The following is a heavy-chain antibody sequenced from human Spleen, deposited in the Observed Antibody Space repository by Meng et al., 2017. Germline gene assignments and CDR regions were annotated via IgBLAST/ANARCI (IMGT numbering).Heavy chain of an antibody. Sequence: QLQLVEAGGGLVEPGGSLRLSGIVSGFSFIDYYMSWIRQAPGKGLEWLAYMGATDHTIPYADSVRGRFTISRDNAKSSMYLQMNSLRAEATAVYYCARDIQRIGSYFYFDYWGQGTLVTVSS. V-gene: IGHV3-11*01. J-gene: IGHJ4*02. CDR2: MGATDHTI. CDR1: GFSFIDYY. D-gene: IGHD3-22*01. CDR3: ARDIQRIGSYFYFDY.